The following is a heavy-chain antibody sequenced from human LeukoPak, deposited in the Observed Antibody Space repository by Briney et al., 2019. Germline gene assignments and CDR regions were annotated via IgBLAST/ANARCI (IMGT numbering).Heavy chain of an antibody. D-gene: IGHD6-19*01. J-gene: IGHJ4*02. V-gene: IGHV4-39*02. CDR3: AGEYSSSPGY. CDR2: IYYSGST. CDR1: GGSISSSSYY. Sequence: ASETLSLTCTVSGGSISSSSYYWGWIRQPPGKGLEWIGSIYYSGSTYYNPSLKSRVTISVDTSKNQFSLKLSSVTAADTAVYYCAGEYSSSPGYWGQGTLVTVSS.